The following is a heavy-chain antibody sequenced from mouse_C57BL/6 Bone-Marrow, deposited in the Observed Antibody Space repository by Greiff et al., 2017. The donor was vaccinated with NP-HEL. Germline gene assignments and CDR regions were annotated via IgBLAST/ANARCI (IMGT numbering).Heavy chain of an antibody. J-gene: IGHJ2*01. CDR1: GFTFSSYT. D-gene: IGHD6-1*01. CDR2: ISGGGGNT. Sequence: EVQLQESGGGLVKPGGSLKLSCAASGFTFSSYTMSWVRQTPEKRLEWVATISGGGGNTYYPDSVKGRFTISRDNAKNTLYLQMSSLRSEDTALYYCARQPRKGFDYWGQGTTLTVSS. V-gene: IGHV5-9*01. CDR3: ARQPRKGFDY.